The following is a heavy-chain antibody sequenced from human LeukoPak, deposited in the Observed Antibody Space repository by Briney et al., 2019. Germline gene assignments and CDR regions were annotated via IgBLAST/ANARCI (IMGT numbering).Heavy chain of an antibody. CDR2: INPNSGGT. Sequence: ASVKVSRKASGYTFTAYFLNWVRQAPGQGPEWMGRINPNSGGTNYAQKFQGRVTMTRDTSISTAYMELSRLRSDDMAVYYCATFGEDYWGQGTLVTVSS. V-gene: IGHV1-2*02. CDR3: ATFGEDY. J-gene: IGHJ4*02. D-gene: IGHD3-10*01. CDR1: GYTFTAYF.